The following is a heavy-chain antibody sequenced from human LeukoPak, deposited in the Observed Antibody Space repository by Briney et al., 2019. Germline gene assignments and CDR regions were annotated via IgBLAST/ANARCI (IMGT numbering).Heavy chain of an antibody. CDR2: ISAYNSNT. D-gene: IGHD6-19*01. CDR1: GYTFSNYG. Sequence: ASVKVSCKSSGYTFSNYGISWVRQAPGQGLEWMGWISAYNSNTYYAQKLQGRITMTTDTSTSTAYMELRSLRSDDTAVYYCAREGGSSGWPDYWGQGTLVTVSS. V-gene: IGHV1-18*01. CDR3: AREGGSSGWPDY. J-gene: IGHJ4*02.